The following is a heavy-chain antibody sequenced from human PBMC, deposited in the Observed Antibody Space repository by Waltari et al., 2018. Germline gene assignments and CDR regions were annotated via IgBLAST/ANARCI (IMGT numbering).Heavy chain of an antibody. V-gene: IGHV1-8*01. CDR3: ARTYYDFWTGSYWVHYFDD. J-gene: IGHJ4*02. Sequence: QVQLVQSGAEVKKPGASVKVSCKASGYNFTNYDISWVRQAAGQGLEWMGWMNHDSGNTGYAQRIQGRVTMTRNTSISTAYMELSSLRSEDTAVYYCARTYYDFWTGSYWVHYFDDWGQGTLVTVSS. D-gene: IGHD3-3*01. CDR2: MNHDSGNT. CDR1: GYNFTNYD.